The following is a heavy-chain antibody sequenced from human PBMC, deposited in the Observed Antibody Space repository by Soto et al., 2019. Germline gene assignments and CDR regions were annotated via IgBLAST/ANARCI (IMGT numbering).Heavy chain of an antibody. CDR3: ARSKWLTAHFDD. CDR2: INHSGST. V-gene: IGHV4-34*01. Sequence: PSEPLSLTCAVCGGSFRGYYWIWIRQPPGKGLEWIGEINHSGSTNYNPSLKSRVTISVDTSKNQFSLKLSSVTAADTAVYYCARSKWLTAHFDDWGQRTPLTVSS. J-gene: IGHJ4*02. CDR1: GGSFRGYY. D-gene: IGHD5-12*01.